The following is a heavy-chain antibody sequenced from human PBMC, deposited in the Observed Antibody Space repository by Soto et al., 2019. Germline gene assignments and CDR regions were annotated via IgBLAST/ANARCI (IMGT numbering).Heavy chain of an antibody. CDR1: GGSFSSGGYY. CDR3: AKATSFSGHHGY. Sequence: QLQLQEPGPGLVKPSQTLSLACTVSGGSFSSGGYYWSWIRQLPGKGLEWIGYIYYSGSTYYNPSLKSRFTISLDTSKNQFSRKLSSVTAADTAVYYCAKATSFSGHHGYWGQGTLVTVSS. J-gene: IGHJ4*02. V-gene: IGHV4-31*03. CDR2: IYYSGST. D-gene: IGHD2-8*02.